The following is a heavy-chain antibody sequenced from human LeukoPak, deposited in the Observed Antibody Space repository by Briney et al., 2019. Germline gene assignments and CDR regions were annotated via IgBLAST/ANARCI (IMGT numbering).Heavy chain of an antibody. CDR1: GGSISSYY. CDR3: ARDRYYYASSGYSQLFDY. Sequence: SETLSLTCTVSGGSISSYYWSWIRQPAGKGLEWIGRIHTSGSTNYNPSLKSRVTMSVDTSKNQFSLKLSSVTAADTAVHYCARDRYYYASSGYSQLFDYWGQGTLVTVSS. CDR2: IHTSGST. J-gene: IGHJ4*02. D-gene: IGHD3-22*01. V-gene: IGHV4-4*07.